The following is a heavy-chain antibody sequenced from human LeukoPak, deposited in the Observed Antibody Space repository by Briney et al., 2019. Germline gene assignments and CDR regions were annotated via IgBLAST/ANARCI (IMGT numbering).Heavy chain of an antibody. CDR3: ARDSGPGYNYGLGYYGMDV. CDR2: ISYDGSNK. D-gene: IGHD5-24*01. V-gene: IGHV3-30*04. J-gene: IGHJ6*01. Sequence: PGGSLRLSCAASGFTLSSYAMHWVRQAPGKGLEWVAVISYDGSNKYHADSVKGRFTISSDNSKNTLYLQMNSLRVEDTAVYYCARDSGPGYNYGLGYYGMDVWGQGTTVTVSS. CDR1: GFTLSSYA.